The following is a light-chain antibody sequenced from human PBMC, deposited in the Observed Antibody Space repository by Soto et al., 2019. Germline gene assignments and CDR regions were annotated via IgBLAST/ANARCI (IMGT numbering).Light chain of an antibody. Sequence: EIVMTQSPATLSVSPGERATLSCRASQSVSSNLYWYQQKPGQAPRLLIYGATTRATGSPARFSSSGSWTVITLTISSLQAEDFAVFYCQQYNDWPGTFGQGTKVEIK. J-gene: IGKJ1*01. CDR1: QSVSSN. CDR3: QQYNDWPGT. CDR2: GAT. V-gene: IGKV3-15*01.